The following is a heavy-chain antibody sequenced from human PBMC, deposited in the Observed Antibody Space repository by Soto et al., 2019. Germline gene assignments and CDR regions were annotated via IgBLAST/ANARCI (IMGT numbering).Heavy chain of an antibody. J-gene: IGHJ4*02. D-gene: IGHD4-17*01. CDR1: GFPFSSYA. CDR2: ISGSGGST. V-gene: IGHV3-23*01. CDR3: AKDSYVTVTTCNFDY. Sequence: GGSLRLSCAASGFPFSSYAMSWVRTAPGKGLEWVSAISGSGGSTYYADSVKGRFTISRDNSKNTLYLQMNSLRAEDTAVYYCAKDSYVTVTTCNFDYWGQGTLVTVSS.